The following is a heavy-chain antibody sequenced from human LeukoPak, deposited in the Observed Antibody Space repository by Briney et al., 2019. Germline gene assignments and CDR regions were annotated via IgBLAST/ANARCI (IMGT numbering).Heavy chain of an antibody. CDR2: MNPNSGGT. J-gene: IGHJ3*02. D-gene: IGHD2-21*01. CDR1: GYTFTSYD. Sequence: GASVKVSCKASGYTFTSYDINWVRQATGQGLEWMGWMNPNSGGTNYAQKFQGRVTMTRDTSISTAYMELSTLRSDYTAVYYCARDRGDARYYSNAFDIWGQGTMVTVSS. V-gene: IGHV1-2*02. CDR3: ARDRGDARYYSNAFDI.